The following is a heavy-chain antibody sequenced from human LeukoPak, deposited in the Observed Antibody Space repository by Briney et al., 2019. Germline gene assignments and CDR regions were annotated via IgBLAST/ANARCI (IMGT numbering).Heavy chain of an antibody. V-gene: IGHV1-18*01. Sequence: ASVKVSCKASGYTFTSYGISWVRQAPGQGLEWMGWISAYNGNTNYAQKFQGRVTIIRNTSISTVYMELSSLRSEDTAVYYCARGQEAPYYYYYYMDVWGKGTTVTVSS. J-gene: IGHJ6*03. CDR2: ISAYNGNT. CDR1: GYTFTSYG. CDR3: ARGQEAPYYYYYYMDV.